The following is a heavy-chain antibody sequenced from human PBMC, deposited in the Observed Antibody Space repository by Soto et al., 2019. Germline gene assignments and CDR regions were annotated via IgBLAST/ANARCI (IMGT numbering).Heavy chain of an antibody. J-gene: IGHJ6*02. V-gene: IGHV3-48*02. CDR3: ARDRGLAAPNPIYYYYGMDV. CDR1: GFTFSSYS. Sequence: PGGSLRLSCAASGFTFSSYSMNWVRQAPGKGLEWVSYISSSSSTIYYADSVKGRFTISRDNAKNSLYLQMNSLRDEDTAVYYCARDRGLAAPNPIYYYYGMDVWGQGTTVTVSS. D-gene: IGHD6-13*01. CDR2: ISSSSSTI.